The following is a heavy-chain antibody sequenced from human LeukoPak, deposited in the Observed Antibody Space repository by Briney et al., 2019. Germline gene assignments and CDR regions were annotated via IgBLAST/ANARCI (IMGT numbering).Heavy chain of an antibody. J-gene: IGHJ4*02. CDR2: ITRNGGIT. V-gene: IGHV3-64D*06. CDR1: GFTFSSYA. Sequence: AGSLRLSCSATGFTFSSYAMNWVRQAPGKGLEYVSGITRNGGITYYIDSVKGRFTISRDNYKNTLYLQMSSVRPEDTAVYYCVKEQGLVPIYWGQGTLVTVSS. CDR3: VKEQGLVPIY. D-gene: IGHD6-19*01.